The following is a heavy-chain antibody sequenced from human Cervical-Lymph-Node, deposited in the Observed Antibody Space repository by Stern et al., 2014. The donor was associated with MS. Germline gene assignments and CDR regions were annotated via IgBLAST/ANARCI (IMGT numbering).Heavy chain of an antibody. J-gene: IGHJ4*02. Sequence: QVQLLQPGGAVVQPGRSLRLSCAASGFTFSSYGMHWVRQAPGKALEWVTVISYDGNHKYYAASVKGRFTISRDNSKNTLHLQMNSVTPDDTAIYYCARDYEDTSMLFDHWGQGTLVTVSS. CDR3: ARDYEDTSMLFDH. D-gene: IGHD2-8*01. CDR1: GFTFSSYG. V-gene: IGHV3-30*03. CDR2: ISYDGNHK.